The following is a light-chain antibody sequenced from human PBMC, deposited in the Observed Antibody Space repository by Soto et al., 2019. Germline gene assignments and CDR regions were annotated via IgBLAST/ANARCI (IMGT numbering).Light chain of an antibody. CDR1: RSNIGNDY. V-gene: IGLV1-51*01. CDR3: ATWDRTLTSVV. J-gene: IGLJ3*02. CDR2: DNN. Sequence: QSVLTQPPSVSAAPGQRVTISCSGSRSNIGNDYVSWYQVVPDRAPKLVIYDNNKRPSGVPDRFFGSKSGTSGTLAIAAVQTGDEAEYYCATWDRTLTSVVFGGGTQLTVL.